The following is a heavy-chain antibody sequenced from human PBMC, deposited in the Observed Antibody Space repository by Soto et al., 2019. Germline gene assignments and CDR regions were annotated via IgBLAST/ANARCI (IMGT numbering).Heavy chain of an antibody. CDR2: ISGSGGST. CDR1: GFTFSSYA. Sequence: EVPLLESGGGLVQPGGSLRLSCAASGFTFSSYAMNWVRQAPGKGLEWVSAISGSGGSTYYADSVKGRFTISRDNSKHTLYRQTNSLSAEDTTVYCCAEDFLPATVAAFHSWGQGILVVVSS. J-gene: IGHJ4*02. CDR3: AEDFLPATVAAFHS. V-gene: IGHV3-23*01. D-gene: IGHD4-17*01.